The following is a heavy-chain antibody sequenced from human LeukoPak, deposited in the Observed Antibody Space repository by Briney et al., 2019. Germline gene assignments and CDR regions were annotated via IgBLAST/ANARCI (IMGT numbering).Heavy chain of an antibody. D-gene: IGHD3-10*01. CDR3: ARGRRITMVRGAFDY. Sequence: SETLSLTCTVSGGSISSYYWSWIRQPPGKGLEWIGYIYYSGSTNYNPSLKSRVTISVDTSKNQFSLKLSSVTAADTAVYYCARGRRITMVRGAFDYWGQGTLVTVSS. CDR1: GGSISSYY. CDR2: IYYSGST. J-gene: IGHJ4*02. V-gene: IGHV4-59*01.